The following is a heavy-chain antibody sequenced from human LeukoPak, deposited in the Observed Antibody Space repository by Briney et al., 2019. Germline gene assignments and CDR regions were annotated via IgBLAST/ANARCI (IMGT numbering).Heavy chain of an antibody. CDR3: ARGSRFLEWSSDY. CDR2: ISSSGSTI. Sequence: GGSLRLSCAASGFTFSDYYMSWIRQAPGKGLEWASYISSSGSTIYYADFVKGRFTISRDNAKNSLYLQMNSLRAEDTAVYYCARGSRFLEWSSDYWGQGTLVTVSS. V-gene: IGHV3-11*01. CDR1: GFTFSDYY. D-gene: IGHD3-3*01. J-gene: IGHJ4*02.